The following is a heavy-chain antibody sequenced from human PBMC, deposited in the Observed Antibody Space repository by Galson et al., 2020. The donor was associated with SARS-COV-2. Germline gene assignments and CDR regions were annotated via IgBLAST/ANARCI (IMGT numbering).Heavy chain of an antibody. Sequence: GGSLRLSCAASGFTFSSYAMHWVRQAPGKGLEWVAVISYDGSNKYYADSVKGRFTISRDNSKNTLYLQMNSLRAEDTAVYYCARVRYCSSTSCYDEVGAFDIWGQGTMVTVSS. CDR3: ARVRYCSSTSCYDEVGAFDI. D-gene: IGHD2-2*01. V-gene: IGHV3-30*04. CDR2: ISYDGSNK. CDR1: GFTFSSYA. J-gene: IGHJ3*02.